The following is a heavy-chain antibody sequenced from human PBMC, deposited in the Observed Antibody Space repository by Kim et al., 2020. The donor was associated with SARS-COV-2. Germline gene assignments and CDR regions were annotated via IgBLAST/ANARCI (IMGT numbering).Heavy chain of an antibody. Sequence: NKQKPSPKSRVTISIDTSKKQFCLEVSSGTAADTAVYYCARGPSSSGFDYWGQGTLVTVSS. CDR2: N. V-gene: IGHV4-34*01. CDR3: ARGPSSSGFDY. D-gene: IGHD6-13*01. J-gene: IGHJ4*02.